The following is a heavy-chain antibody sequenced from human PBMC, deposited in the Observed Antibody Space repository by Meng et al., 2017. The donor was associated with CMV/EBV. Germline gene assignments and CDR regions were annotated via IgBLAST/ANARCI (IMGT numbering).Heavy chain of an antibody. D-gene: IGHD4-11*01. J-gene: IGHJ6*02. V-gene: IGHV3-48*03. CDR1: GFTFSSYE. Sequence: GESLKISCTPAGFTFSSYEMNWVRQAPGKGLEWVSYISSSGSTIYYADSVKGRFTISRDNAKNSLYLQMNSLRAEDTAVYYCASYSNYGLYYYYGMDVWGQGTTVTVSS. CDR2: ISSSGSTI. CDR3: ASYSNYGLYYYYGMDV.